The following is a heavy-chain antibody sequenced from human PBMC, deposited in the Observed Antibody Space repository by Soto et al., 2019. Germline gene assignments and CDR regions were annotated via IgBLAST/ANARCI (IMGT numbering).Heavy chain of an antibody. CDR2: ISYDGSNK. V-gene: IGHV3-30*18. J-gene: IGHJ6*03. CDR3: AKDLNLYYYMDA. Sequence: PGGSLRLSCAASGFTFSSYGMHWVRQAPGKGLEWVAVISYDGSNKYYADSVKGRFTISRDNSKNTLYLQMNSLRAEDTAVYYCAKDLNLYYYMDAWGKGTTVTVSS. CDR1: GFTFSSYG.